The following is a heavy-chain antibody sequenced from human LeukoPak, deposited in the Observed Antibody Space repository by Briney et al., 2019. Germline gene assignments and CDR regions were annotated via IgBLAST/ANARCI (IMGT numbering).Heavy chain of an antibody. CDR1: GGTFSSYA. V-gene: IGHV1-69*13. D-gene: IGHD3-22*01. CDR3: ASKRASYYDSYQGQNWFDP. CDR2: IIPIFGTA. J-gene: IGHJ5*02. Sequence: ASVKASCKASGGTFSSYAISWVRQAPGQGLEWMGGIIPIFGTANYAQKFQGRVTITADESTSTAYMELSSLRSEDTAVYYCASKRASYYDSYQGQNWFDPWGQGTLVTVSS.